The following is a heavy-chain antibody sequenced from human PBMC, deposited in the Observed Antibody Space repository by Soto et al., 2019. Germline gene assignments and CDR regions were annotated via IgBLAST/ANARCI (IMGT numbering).Heavy chain of an antibody. Sequence: QVQLQESGTGLVKPSQTLSLTCTVSGGSISSGDYYWSWIRQPPGKGLEWIGYIYYSGSSDYNPSLKSRGTISVDTSKDQFSLKLSSVTAADTAVYYCACWATRAGAFDIRGQGTMVTVSS. D-gene: IGHD2-15*01. CDR3: ACWATRAGAFDI. J-gene: IGHJ3*02. V-gene: IGHV4-30-4*01. CDR1: GGSISSGDYY. CDR2: IYYSGSS.